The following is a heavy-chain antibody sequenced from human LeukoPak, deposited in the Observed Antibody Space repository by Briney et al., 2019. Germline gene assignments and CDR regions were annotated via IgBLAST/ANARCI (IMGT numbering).Heavy chain of an antibody. D-gene: IGHD4-17*01. CDR2: INHSGST. CDR3: ARSYGDY. J-gene: IGHJ4*02. V-gene: IGHV4-34*01. CDR1: GGSFSGYY. Sequence: SETLSLTCAVYGGSFSGYYWSWIRQPPGKGLEWIGEINHSGSTNYNPSLKSRVTISVDTSKNQFSLKLGSVTSADTAVYYCARSYGDYWGQGTLVTVSS.